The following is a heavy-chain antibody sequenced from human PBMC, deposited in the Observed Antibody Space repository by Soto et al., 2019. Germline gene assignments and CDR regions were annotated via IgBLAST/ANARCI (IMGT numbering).Heavy chain of an antibody. V-gene: IGHV1-69*02. Sequence: QVQLVQSGAELKKPGSSVKVSCKASGDTFSFYTINWVRQAPGLVLEWMGRVNPILSMSNYAQKFQGRVTNTADKSTSTADMELRSLRSEDTAFYYCATSYGSGYRAFDYWGQGALVTVSS. CDR1: GDTFSFYT. J-gene: IGHJ4*02. CDR3: ATSYGSGYRAFDY. CDR2: VNPILSMS. D-gene: IGHD3-10*01.